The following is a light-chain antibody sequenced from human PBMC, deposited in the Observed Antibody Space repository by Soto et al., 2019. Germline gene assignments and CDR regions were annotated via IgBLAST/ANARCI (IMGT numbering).Light chain of an antibody. CDR1: QNIIFY. V-gene: IGKV1-5*03. Sequence: DIQMTQSPSSLSASVGDRVTITCRASQNIIFYLNWYQQKPGEASKLLIYKASSLESGVPSRFSGSGSGTEFTLTISSLQPDDFATYYCQQYNSYSPMYTFGQGTKVDIK. CDR3: QQYNSYSPMYT. CDR2: KAS. J-gene: IGKJ2*01.